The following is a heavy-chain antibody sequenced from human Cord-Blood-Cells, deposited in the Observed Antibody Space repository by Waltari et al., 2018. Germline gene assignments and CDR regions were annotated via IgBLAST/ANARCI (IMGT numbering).Heavy chain of an antibody. V-gene: IGHV4-59*01. CDR2: IYYSGST. J-gene: IGHJ4*02. D-gene: IGHD3-10*01. CDR1: GGSISSYY. CDR3: AGARTYYYGSGSYYFDY. Sequence: QVQLQESGPGLVKPSETLSLTRTVSGGSISSYYWSWIRQPPGKGLEWIGYIYYSGSTNYNPALKSRVTISVDTSKNQFSLKLSSVTAADTAVYYCAGARTYYYGSGSYYFDYWGQGTLVTVSS.